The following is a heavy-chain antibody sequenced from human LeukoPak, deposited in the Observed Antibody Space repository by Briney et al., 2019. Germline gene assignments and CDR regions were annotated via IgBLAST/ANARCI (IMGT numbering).Heavy chain of an antibody. CDR2: INSDGSST. J-gene: IGHJ3*02. V-gene: IGHV3-74*01. Sequence: PGGSLRLSCVASGYNFRAYTMHWVRQAPGKGLVWVSRINSDGSSTSYADSVKGRFTISRDNAKNTLYLQMNSLRAEDTAVYYCARDLSSSSWYGSSVDAFDIWGQGTMVTVSS. CDR3: ARDLSSSSWYGSSVDAFDI. CDR1: GYNFRAYT. D-gene: IGHD6-13*01.